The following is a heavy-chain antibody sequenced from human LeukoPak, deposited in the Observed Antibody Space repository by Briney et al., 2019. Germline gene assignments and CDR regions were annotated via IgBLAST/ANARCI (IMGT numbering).Heavy chain of an antibody. CDR1: GFTFSTYG. CDR2: IKSDGSST. J-gene: IGHJ4*02. D-gene: IGHD5-24*01. Sequence: PGGSLRLSCAASGFTFSTYGMHWVRQAPGKGLVWVSRIKSDGSSTSYADSVKGRFTISRDNAKNTLYLQMNSLRAEDMAVYYCARGDGYGMDYWGQGTRVTVSS. V-gene: IGHV3-74*01. CDR3: ARGDGYGMDY.